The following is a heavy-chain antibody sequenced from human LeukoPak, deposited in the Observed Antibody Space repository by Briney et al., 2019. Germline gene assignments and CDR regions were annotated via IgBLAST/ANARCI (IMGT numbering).Heavy chain of an antibody. V-gene: IGHV1-2*02. CDR2: INPNSGGT. D-gene: IGHD1-14*01. J-gene: IGHJ5*02. Sequence: ASVKVSCKASGYTFTGYYMHWVRQAPGQGLEWMGWINPNSGGTNYAQKFQGRVTMTRDTSISTAYMELSRLRSDDTAVYYCAREFSSVPEWFDPWGQGTLVTVSS. CDR1: GYTFTGYY. CDR3: AREFSSVPEWFDP.